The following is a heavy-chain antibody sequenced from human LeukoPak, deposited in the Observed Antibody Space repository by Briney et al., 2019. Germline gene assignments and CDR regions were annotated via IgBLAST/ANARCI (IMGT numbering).Heavy chain of an antibody. D-gene: IGHD4/OR15-4a*01. CDR1: GFTVSGDY. CDR2: IYADFDNT. Sequence: GGSLRLSCAVSGFTVSGDYMSWLRQAPGRGLEWVSVIYADFDNTDYADSVRGRFTISRDSSKNTLYLHMNSLRVEDTATYFCARALNRHIGAFEYWGQGALVTVSS. CDR3: ARALNRHIGAFEY. V-gene: IGHV3-53*01. J-gene: IGHJ4*02.